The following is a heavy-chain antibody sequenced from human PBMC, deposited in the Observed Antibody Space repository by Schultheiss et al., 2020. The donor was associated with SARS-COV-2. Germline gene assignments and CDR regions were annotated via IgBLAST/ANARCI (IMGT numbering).Heavy chain of an antibody. D-gene: IGHD3-3*01. V-gene: IGHV4-59*01. CDR2: IYYSGST. Sequence: SETLSLTCTVSGGSISSYYWSWIRQPPGKGLEWIGYIYYSGSTNYNPSLQSRVSISVDTSKNQFSLKLSSVTAADTAVYYCARGFRSGYFWDWGQGTLVTVSS. CDR1: GGSISSYY. CDR3: ARGFRSGYFWD. J-gene: IGHJ4*02.